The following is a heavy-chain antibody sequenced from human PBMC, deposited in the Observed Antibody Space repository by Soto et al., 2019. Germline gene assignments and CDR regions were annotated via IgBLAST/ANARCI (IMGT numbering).Heavy chain of an antibody. CDR1: GFTFSSYS. D-gene: IGHD1-1*01. CDR2: ISSSSSTI. CDR3: AREGGNLHWFDP. Sequence: EVQLVESGGGLVQPGGSLRLSCAASGFTFSSYSMNWVRQAPGKGLEWVSYISSSSSTIYYADSVKGRFTISRDNAKNSRYLQLNSLRDEDTAVYYGAREGGNLHWFDPWGQGTLVTVSS. V-gene: IGHV3-48*02. J-gene: IGHJ5*02.